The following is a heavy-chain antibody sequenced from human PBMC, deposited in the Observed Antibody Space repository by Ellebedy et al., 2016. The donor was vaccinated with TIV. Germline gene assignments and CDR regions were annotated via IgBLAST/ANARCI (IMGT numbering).Heavy chain of an antibody. CDR2: ISVYNGNA. V-gene: IGHV1-18*01. Sequence: AASVKVSCKASGYTFPRSAVNWVRQAPGQGLEWMGWISVYNGNADYAQKLQDRLTMTTDTSTTTVYMELRSLRSDDTAVYYCARDLRGSLKGGYWGQGTLVTVSS. CDR3: ARDLRGSLKGGY. J-gene: IGHJ4*02. CDR1: GYTFPRSA. D-gene: IGHD2-8*01.